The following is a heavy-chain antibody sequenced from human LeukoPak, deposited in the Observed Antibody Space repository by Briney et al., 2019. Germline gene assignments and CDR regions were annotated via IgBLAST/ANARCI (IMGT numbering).Heavy chain of an antibody. J-gene: IGHJ4*02. D-gene: IGHD5-12*01. CDR3: AKDLGGSTDY. V-gene: IGHV3-23*01. Sequence: TGGSLRLSCAASGFTFSSYAMSWVRQAPGKGLEWVSAISGSGGSTYYADSVKGRFTISRDNSQKTVYLQMNSLRAEDTALYYCAKDLGGSTDYWGQGTLLTVSS. CDR1: GFTFSSYA. CDR2: ISGSGGST.